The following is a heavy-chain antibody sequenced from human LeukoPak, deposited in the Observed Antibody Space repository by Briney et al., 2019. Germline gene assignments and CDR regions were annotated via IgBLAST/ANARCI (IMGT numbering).Heavy chain of an antibody. J-gene: IGHJ6*03. CDR3: ARDVGRSSSSATSYYYYMDV. V-gene: IGHV4-4*07. CDR2: IYTSGTT. CDR1: DGSISNYY. Sequence: SETLSLTCTVSDGSISNYYWSWIRQPAGKGLEWIGRIYTSGTTNYNPSLKSRVTMSVDTSKNHFSLNLDSVTAADTAVYYCARDVGRSSSSATSYYYYMDVWGKGTTVTVSS. D-gene: IGHD6-6*01.